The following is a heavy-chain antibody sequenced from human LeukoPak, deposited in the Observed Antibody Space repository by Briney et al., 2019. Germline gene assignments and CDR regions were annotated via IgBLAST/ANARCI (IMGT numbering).Heavy chain of an antibody. Sequence: SETLSLTCAVYGGSFSGYYWSWIRQPPGKGLEWIGEINHSGSTNYNPSLKSRVTISVDTSKNQFSLKLSSVTAADTAVYYCAREGGHMKTMVIDYWGQGTLVTVSS. CDR2: INHSGST. V-gene: IGHV4-34*01. J-gene: IGHJ4*02. D-gene: IGHD4/OR15-4a*01. CDR3: AREGGHMKTMVIDY. CDR1: GGSFSGYY.